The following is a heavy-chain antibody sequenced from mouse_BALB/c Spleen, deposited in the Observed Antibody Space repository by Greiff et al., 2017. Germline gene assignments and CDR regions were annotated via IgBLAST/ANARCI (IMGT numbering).Heavy chain of an antibody. CDR1: GYTFTSYY. D-gene: IGHD1-2*01. V-gene: IGHV1S56*01. J-gene: IGHJ4*01. CDR3: ARSTTAYDAMDY. CDR2: IYPGNVNT. Sequence: VQVVESGPELVKPGASVRISCKASGYTFTSYYIHWVKQRPGQGLEWIGWIYPGNVNTKYNEKFKGKATLTADKSSSTAYMQLSSLTSEDSAVYFCARSTTAYDAMDYRGQGTSVTVSS.